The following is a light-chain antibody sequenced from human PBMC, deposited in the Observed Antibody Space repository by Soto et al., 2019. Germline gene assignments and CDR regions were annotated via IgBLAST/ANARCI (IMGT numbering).Light chain of an antibody. CDR2: GAS. J-gene: IGKJ4*01. V-gene: IGKV3-15*01. Sequence: EIVMTQSPATLSVSPGVRATLSCRASQRIANNFAWYQQKPGQAPRLLTYGASARTTGIPARFSGSASATEFPLTISSLQSEDFAVYYCQQYNNWPLTFGGGTKVEIK. CDR3: QQYNNWPLT. CDR1: QRIANN.